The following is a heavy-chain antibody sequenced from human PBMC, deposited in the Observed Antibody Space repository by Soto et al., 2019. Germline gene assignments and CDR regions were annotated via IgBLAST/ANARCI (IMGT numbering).Heavy chain of an antibody. CDR2: ISYDGSNK. CDR1: GFIFSGYG. D-gene: IGHD3-3*01. V-gene: IGHV3-30*03. J-gene: IGHJ4*02. Sequence: QVHLVESGGGVVQPGRSLRRSCAASGFIFSGYGMHWVRQAPGKGLEWVAIISYDGSNKYYADSVKGRFTISRDNSKNTLYLQMNSLRAEDTAVYYCASVHRPEWSDPDYWGQGTLVTVSS. CDR3: ASVHRPEWSDPDY.